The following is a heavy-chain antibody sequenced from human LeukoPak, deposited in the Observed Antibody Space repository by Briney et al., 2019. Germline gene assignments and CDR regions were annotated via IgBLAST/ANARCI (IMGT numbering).Heavy chain of an antibody. Sequence: PSETLSLTCAVSGGSISRSNWWSWVRQSPGKGLEWIGEIYDNGSTNYNPSLKSRVTISVDKSKNQFSLKLSSMTAADTAVYYCASPRAERSTWYAVDYWGQGTLVTVSA. CDR1: GGSISRSNW. D-gene: IGHD6-13*01. CDR3: ASPRAERSTWYAVDY. J-gene: IGHJ4*02. V-gene: IGHV4-4*02. CDR2: IYDNGST.